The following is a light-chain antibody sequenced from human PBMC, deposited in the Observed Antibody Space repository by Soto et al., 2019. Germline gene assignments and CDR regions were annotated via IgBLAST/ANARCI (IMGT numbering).Light chain of an antibody. Sequence: DIVMTQSPDSLAVSLDERATINCKSSQSVLYSANNKNYLAWYQQKPGQPPKLLIYWASTRESGVPDRFSGSGSGTDFTLTISSLQAEDVAVYYCQQYYSTPQTFGQGTKLEIK. CDR3: QQYYSTPQT. CDR1: QSVLYSANNKNY. J-gene: IGKJ2*01. V-gene: IGKV4-1*01. CDR2: WAS.